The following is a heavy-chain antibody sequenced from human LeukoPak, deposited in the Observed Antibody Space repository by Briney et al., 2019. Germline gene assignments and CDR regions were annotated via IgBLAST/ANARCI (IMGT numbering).Heavy chain of an antibody. D-gene: IGHD3-22*01. Sequence: SETLSLTCTVSGGSISSGGYYWSWIRQHPGQGLEWVGYIYYSGSTYYNPSLKSRVTISVDTSKNQFSLKLSSVTAADTAVYYCAREVAHDSSLNWFDPWGQGTLVTVSS. V-gene: IGHV4-31*03. CDR2: IYYSGST. CDR1: GGSISSGGYY. J-gene: IGHJ5*02. CDR3: AREVAHDSSLNWFDP.